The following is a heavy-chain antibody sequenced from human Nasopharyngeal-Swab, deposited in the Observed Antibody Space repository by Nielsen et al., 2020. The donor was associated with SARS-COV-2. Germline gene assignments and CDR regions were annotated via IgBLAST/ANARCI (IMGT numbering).Heavy chain of an antibody. CDR2: ISYDGSNK. Sequence: GSLKISCAASGFTFSSYAMHWVRQAPGKGLEWVAVISYDGSNKYYADSVKGRFTISRDNSKNTLYLQMNSLRAEDTAVYYCARDLFHSSSWYEDYWGQGTLVTVSS. D-gene: IGHD6-13*01. CDR1: GFTFSSYA. J-gene: IGHJ4*02. V-gene: IGHV3-30*04. CDR3: ARDLFHSSSWYEDY.